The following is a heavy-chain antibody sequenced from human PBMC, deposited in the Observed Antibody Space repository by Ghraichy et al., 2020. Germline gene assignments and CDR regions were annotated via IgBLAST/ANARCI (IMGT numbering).Heavy chain of an antibody. CDR2: NRADNLET. Sequence: ASVKVSCKTSGYTFTRYGISWVRQAPGQGLEWMGWNRADNLETHYGQRSQGRVTMTSDASTSTAYMELRSLRPDDTAIYYCARDCGISAALDSFDPWGQGTLVTVSS. V-gene: IGHV1-18*04. D-gene: IGHD6-13*01. CDR1: GYTFTRYG. CDR3: ARDCGISAALDSFDP. J-gene: IGHJ5*02.